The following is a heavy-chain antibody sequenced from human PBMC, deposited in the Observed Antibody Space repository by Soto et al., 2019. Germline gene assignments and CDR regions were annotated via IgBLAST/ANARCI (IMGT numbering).Heavy chain of an antibody. D-gene: IGHD2-2*01. CDR1: GGSISSYY. Sequence: SETLSLTCTVSGGSISSYYWSWIRQPPGKGLEWIGYIYYSGSTNYNPSLKSRVTISVDTSKNQFSLKLSSVTAADTAVYYCAREDIVVVPAAARYYYYYMDVWGKGTTVTVSS. CDR3: AREDIVVVPAAARYYYYYMDV. J-gene: IGHJ6*03. CDR2: IYYSGST. V-gene: IGHV4-59*01.